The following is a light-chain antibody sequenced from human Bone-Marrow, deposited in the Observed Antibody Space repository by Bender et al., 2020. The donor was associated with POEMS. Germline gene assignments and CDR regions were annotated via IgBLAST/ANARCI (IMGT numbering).Light chain of an antibody. Sequence: QSVLTQPASVSGSPGQAITISCTGTSSDIGNYNPLSWYQQHPGQAPKLMIYGINRRPSGVSNRFSGSKSGNTASLTISGLQAEDEADYYCCSYAGSATYVFGTGPKVTVL. V-gene: IGLV2-23*02. CDR1: SSDIGNYNP. CDR2: GIN. J-gene: IGLJ1*01. CDR3: CSYAGSATYV.